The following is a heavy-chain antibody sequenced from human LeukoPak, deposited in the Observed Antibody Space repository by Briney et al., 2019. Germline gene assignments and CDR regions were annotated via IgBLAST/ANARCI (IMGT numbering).Heavy chain of an antibody. CDR2: INAGNGNT. Sequence: ASVKVSCKASGYTFSSYAMHWVRQAPGQRLEWMGWINAGNGNTKYSQKFQGRVTITRDTSASTAYMELSSLRFEDTAVYYCERDLKQFGGWFDYWGQGTLVTVSS. V-gene: IGHV1-3*01. D-gene: IGHD6-19*01. CDR3: ERDLKQFGGWFDY. J-gene: IGHJ4*02. CDR1: GYTFSSYA.